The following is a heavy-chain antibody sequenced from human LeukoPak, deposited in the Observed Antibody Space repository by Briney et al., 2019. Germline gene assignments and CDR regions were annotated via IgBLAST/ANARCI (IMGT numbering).Heavy chain of an antibody. D-gene: IGHD4-17*01. V-gene: IGHV3-7*01. Sequence: GGSLRLSCAASGFTFSSYWMSWVRQAPGKGLEWVANIRQDGGEKYYLDSVKGRFTVSRDDAKNSLYLQMNSLRAEDTAVYYCARLGARQILEYWGQGTLVTVSS. CDR3: ARLGARQILEY. CDR2: IRQDGGEK. CDR1: GFTFSSYW. J-gene: IGHJ4*02.